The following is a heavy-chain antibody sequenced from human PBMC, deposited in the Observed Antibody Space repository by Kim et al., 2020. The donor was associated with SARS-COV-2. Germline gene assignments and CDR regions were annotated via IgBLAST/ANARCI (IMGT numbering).Heavy chain of an antibody. CDR2: IKQDGSDT. Sequence: GGSLRLSCAASTFTFSSHWMNWVRQTPGKGLEAVAMIKQDGSDTYYADSVKGRFTISRDNAKTSLYLQMTSLRDEDTAVYYCARDSVWDAFDIWGHGTMVTVSS. V-gene: IGHV3-7*03. CDR1: TFTFSSHW. J-gene: IGHJ3*02. CDR3: ARDSVWDAFDI.